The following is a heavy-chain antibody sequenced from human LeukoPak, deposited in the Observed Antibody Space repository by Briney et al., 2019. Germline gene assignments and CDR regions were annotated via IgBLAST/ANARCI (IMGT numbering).Heavy chain of an antibody. Sequence: GGSLRLSCAASGFTFSSYGMHWARQAPGKGLEWVAFIRYDGSNKYYADSVKGRFTISRDNSKNTLFLQMKSLRDEDTAVYHCAKWVAGAPSSDYWGQGTLVTVSS. J-gene: IGHJ4*02. V-gene: IGHV3-30*02. CDR2: IRYDGSNK. CDR3: AKWVAGAPSSDY. D-gene: IGHD6-19*01. CDR1: GFTFSSYG.